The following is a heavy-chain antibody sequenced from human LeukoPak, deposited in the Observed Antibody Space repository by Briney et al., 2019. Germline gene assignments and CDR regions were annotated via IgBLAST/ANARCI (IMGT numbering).Heavy chain of an antibody. V-gene: IGHV3-66*01. Sequence: GGSLRLSCAASGFTISDNYMSWVRQAPGKGLEWVSIIESGSNTYYTDSVKGRFTISRDKSRNTLFLQMTNLRVADTGVYYCAREHYHSANYYGMDVWGQGTTVTVFS. CDR2: IESGSNT. D-gene: IGHD3-3*01. CDR1: GFTISDNY. J-gene: IGHJ6*02. CDR3: AREHYHSANYYGMDV.